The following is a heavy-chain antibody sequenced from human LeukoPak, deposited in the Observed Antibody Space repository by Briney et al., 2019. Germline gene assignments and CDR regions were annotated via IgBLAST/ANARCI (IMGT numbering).Heavy chain of an antibody. D-gene: IGHD6-13*01. CDR2: IIPIFGTA. CDR3: ARPGIAAAGTSPGDYYGMDV. Sequence: SVKVPCKASGGTFSSYAISWVRQAPGQGLEWMGGIIPIFGTANYAQKFQGRVTITADESTSTAYMELSSLRSEDTAVYYCARPGIAAAGTSPGDYYGMDVWGKGTTVTVSS. J-gene: IGHJ6*04. CDR1: GGTFSSYA. V-gene: IGHV1-69*13.